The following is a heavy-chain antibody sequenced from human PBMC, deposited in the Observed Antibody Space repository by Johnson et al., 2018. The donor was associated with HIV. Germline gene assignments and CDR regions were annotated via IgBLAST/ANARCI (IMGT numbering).Heavy chain of an antibody. D-gene: IGHD3-9*01. CDR1: GFIFGDYA. CDR3: TRDLTETDAFDI. Sequence: VQLVESGGGLVKPGGSLRLSCTASGFIFGDYAMNWVRQAPGKGLEWVGFIRSKAYGGTTEYAASVKGRFTISRNYSKRIAYLQMNSLKTEDTAVYYCTRDLTETDAFDIWGQGTMVTVSS. J-gene: IGHJ3*02. V-gene: IGHV3-49*04. CDR2: IRSKAYGGTT.